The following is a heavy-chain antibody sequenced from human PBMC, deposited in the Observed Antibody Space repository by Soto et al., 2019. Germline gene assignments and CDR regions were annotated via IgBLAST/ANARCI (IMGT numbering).Heavy chain of an antibody. CDR2: IIPIFGTA. D-gene: IGHD3-10*01. CDR1: GGTFSSYA. J-gene: IGHJ6*02. CDR3: ARALPFKRVKSWFRNYYGMDV. V-gene: IGHV1-69*13. Sequence: SVKVSCKASGGTFSSYAISWVRQAPGQGLEWMGGIIPIFGTANYAQKFQGRVTITADESTSTAYMELSSLRSEDTAVYYCARALPFKRVKSWFRNYYGMDVWGQGTKVTVSS.